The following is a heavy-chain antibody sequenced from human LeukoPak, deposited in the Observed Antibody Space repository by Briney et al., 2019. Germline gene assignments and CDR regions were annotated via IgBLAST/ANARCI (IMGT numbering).Heavy chain of an antibody. V-gene: IGHV4-39*01. CDR3: ARRLGYCSSTSCYADKVDY. Sequence: KPSETLSLTCTVSGGSISSSSYYWGWIRQPPGQGLEWIGSTYYSGSTYYNPSLKSRVTISVDTSKNQFSLKLSSVTAADTAVYYCARRLGYCSSTSCYADKVDYWGQGTLVTVSS. D-gene: IGHD2-2*01. CDR2: TYYSGST. CDR1: GGSISSSSYY. J-gene: IGHJ4*02.